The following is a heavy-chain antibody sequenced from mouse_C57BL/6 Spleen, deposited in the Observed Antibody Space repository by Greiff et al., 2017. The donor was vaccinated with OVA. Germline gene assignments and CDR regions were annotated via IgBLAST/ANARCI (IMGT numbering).Heavy chain of an antibody. Sequence: QVQLQQPGTELVKPGASVKLSCKASGYTFTSYWMHWVKQRPGQGLEWIGNINPSNGGTNYNEKFKSKATLTVDKSSSTAYMQLSSLTSDYSSVYYCSIFPYSNYDAMYYWGQGTSVTVSS. CDR1: GYTFTSYW. V-gene: IGHV1-53*01. CDR2: INPSNGGT. D-gene: IGHD2-5*01. CDR3: SIFPYSNYDAMYY. J-gene: IGHJ4*01.